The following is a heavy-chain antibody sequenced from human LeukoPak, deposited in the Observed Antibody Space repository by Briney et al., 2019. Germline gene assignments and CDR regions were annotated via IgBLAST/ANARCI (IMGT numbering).Heavy chain of an antibody. Sequence: TPSETLSLTCTVSGGSVRSGSDYWNWIRQPAGEGLERLGRIQPSGNTNYSPSLKSRLSISIDRSRNQVSLKLTSVTAADTAVYYCARDLGGGWFDPWGQGTLVTVSS. V-gene: IGHV4-61*02. CDR1: GGSVRSGSDY. J-gene: IGHJ5*02. D-gene: IGHD1-26*01. CDR3: ARDLGGGWFDP. CDR2: IQPSGNT.